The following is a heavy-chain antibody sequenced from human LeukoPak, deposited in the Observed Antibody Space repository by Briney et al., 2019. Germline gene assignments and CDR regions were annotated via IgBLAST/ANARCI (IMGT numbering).Heavy chain of an antibody. J-gene: IGHJ4*02. CDR2: ISAYNGNT. CDR3: ARYVDTAMVTWRGFDY. V-gene: IGHV1-18*01. D-gene: IGHD5-18*01. Sequence: ASVKVSCKASGYTFTSYGISWVRQAPGQGLEWMGWISAYNGNTNYAQKLQGRVTMTTDTSTSTAYMELRSLRSDDTAVYYCARYVDTAMVTWRGFDYWGQGTLVTVSS. CDR1: GYTFTSYG.